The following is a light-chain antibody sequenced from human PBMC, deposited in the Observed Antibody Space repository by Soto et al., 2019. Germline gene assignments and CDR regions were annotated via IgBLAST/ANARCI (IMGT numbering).Light chain of an antibody. CDR3: QQYKSFSLT. CDR2: GAS. Sequence: DIQMTQSPSTLSASVGDRVTITFRASQSIGSWLAWYQQKPGKAPKLLIYGASSLESGVPSRFSGSGSGTEFSLTISSLQPDDFATYYCQQYKSFSLTFGGGTKVDIK. CDR1: QSIGSW. V-gene: IGKV1-5*03. J-gene: IGKJ4*01.